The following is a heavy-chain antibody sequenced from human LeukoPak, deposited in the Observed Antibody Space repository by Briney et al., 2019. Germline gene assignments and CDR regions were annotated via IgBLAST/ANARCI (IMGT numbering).Heavy chain of an antibody. J-gene: IGHJ4*02. CDR1: GFAFATFA. D-gene: IGHD6-19*01. Sequence: GGSLRLSCSASGFAFATFAMHWVRQAPGKGLEWVAGISYDGSNKYLPDSAKGRFIISRDSPKNTLFLQMDSLRPEDTAVYYCARDPFRIAVAGMGDYWGQGTLVTVSS. CDR2: ISYDGSNK. V-gene: IGHV3-30*14. CDR3: ARDPFRIAVAGMGDY.